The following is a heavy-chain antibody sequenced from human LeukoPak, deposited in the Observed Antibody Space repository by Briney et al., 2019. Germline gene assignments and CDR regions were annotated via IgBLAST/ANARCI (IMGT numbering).Heavy chain of an antibody. CDR1: GFTFDDYA. CDR3: AKASYGSGSYLGLDY. V-gene: IGHV3-9*01. D-gene: IGHD3-10*01. Sequence: PGGSLRLSCAASGFTFDDYAMHWVRQAPGKGLEWVSGISWNSGSIGYADSVKGRFTISRDNAKNSLYLQMNSLRAEDTALYYCAKASYGSGSYLGLDYWGQGTLVTVSS. CDR2: ISWNSGSI. J-gene: IGHJ4*02.